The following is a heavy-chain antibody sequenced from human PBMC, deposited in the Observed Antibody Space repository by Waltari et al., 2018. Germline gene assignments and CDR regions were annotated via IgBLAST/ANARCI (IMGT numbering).Heavy chain of an antibody. Sequence: QVQLIQSGTEVRKPGASVKVSCKTSGYTFTRYDINLVRQAAGQGLEWLGWMSPVTGDTGYAQKFQGRINMTRNTSINTAYLELSSLTSEDTAIYYCAIDIMAPWGQGTRGSVSS. V-gene: IGHV1-8*01. CDR3: AIDIMAP. CDR1: GYTFTRYD. D-gene: IGHD3-16*01. CDR2: MSPVTGDT. J-gene: IGHJ5*02.